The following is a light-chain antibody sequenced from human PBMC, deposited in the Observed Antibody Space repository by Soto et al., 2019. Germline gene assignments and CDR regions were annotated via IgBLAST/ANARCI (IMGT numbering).Light chain of an antibody. J-gene: IGKJ1*01. V-gene: IGKV3-11*01. CDR2: DAS. CDR1: QSVSSY. Sequence: EIVLTQSPATLSLSPGERATLSCRASQSVSSYLAWYQQKPGQAPRLLIYDASNRATGIPSRFSGSGSGTDFTLTISSLEPEYLAVYYCQQRSNWRTFGQGTKVEI. CDR3: QQRSNWRT.